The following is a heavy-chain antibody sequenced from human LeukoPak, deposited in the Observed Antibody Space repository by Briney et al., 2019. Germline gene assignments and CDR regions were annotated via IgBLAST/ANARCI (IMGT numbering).Heavy chain of an antibody. CDR3: ARGEEMATAVDY. J-gene: IGHJ4*02. CDR2: INHSGST. Sequence: SETLSLTCAVYGGSFSGYYWSWIRQPPGKGLEWIGEINHSGSTNYNPSLKSRVTISVDTSKNQFSLKLSSVTAADAAVYYCARGEEMATAVDYWGQGTLVTVSS. D-gene: IGHD5-24*01. V-gene: IGHV4-34*01. CDR1: GGSFSGYY.